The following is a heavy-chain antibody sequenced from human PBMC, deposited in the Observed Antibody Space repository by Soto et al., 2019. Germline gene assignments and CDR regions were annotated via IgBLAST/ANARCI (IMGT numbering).Heavy chain of an antibody. J-gene: IGHJ4*02. CDR1: GGSISSNNW. CDR3: ARREGDCRGGSCPFYHD. Sequence: QVQPQESGPGLVKPSETLSLTCAVSGGSISSNNWWSWVRQTPGKGLEWIGEIYHSGSTNYNPSLKGRVTIALDKAKNQFAQSLTSMTAADTAEYYCARREGDCRGGSCPFYHDWGQGTLVTASS. CDR2: IYHSGST. V-gene: IGHV4-4*02. D-gene: IGHD2-15*01.